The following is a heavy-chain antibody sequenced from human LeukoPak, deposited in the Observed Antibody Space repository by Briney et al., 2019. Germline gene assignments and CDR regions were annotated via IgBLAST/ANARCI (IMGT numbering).Heavy chain of an antibody. J-gene: IGHJ4*02. V-gene: IGHV3-30-3*01. CDR1: GFTFSSYA. Sequence: GGSLRLSCAASGFTFSSYAMHWVRQAPGKGLEWVAVISYDGSNKYYADSVKGRFTISRDNSKNTLYLQMNSLRAEDTAVYYCARDHGILRFLEWLLFDWGQGTLVTVSS. CDR2: ISYDGSNK. D-gene: IGHD3-3*01. CDR3: ARDHGILRFLEWLLFD.